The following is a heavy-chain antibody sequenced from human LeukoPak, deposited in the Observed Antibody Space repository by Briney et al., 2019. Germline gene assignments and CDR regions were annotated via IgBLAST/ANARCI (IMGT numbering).Heavy chain of an antibody. D-gene: IGHD5-24*01. CDR3: ARGGATLMYFDY. Sequence: SVKVSCKASGGTFISYAISWVRQAPGQRLEWMGGIIPIFGTANYAQKFQGRVTITADESTSTAYMELSSLRSEDTAVYYCARGGATLMYFDYWGQGTLVTVSS. J-gene: IGHJ4*02. CDR1: GGTFISYA. V-gene: IGHV1-69*13. CDR2: IIPIFGTA.